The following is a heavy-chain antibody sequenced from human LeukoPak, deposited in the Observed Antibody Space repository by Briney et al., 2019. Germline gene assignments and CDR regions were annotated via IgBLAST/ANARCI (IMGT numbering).Heavy chain of an antibody. CDR2: MNPNSGNK. Sequence: ASVKVSCKASGYSFTNFDINWVRQATGQGLEWMGWMNPNSGNKGYAQKFQGRGTMTMNTSITTAYMELSSLRSEATAVYYCARGPQWRGDYYYMDVWGRGTTVTVSS. CDR3: ARGPQWRGDYYYMDV. CDR1: GYSFTNFD. V-gene: IGHV1-8*01. J-gene: IGHJ6*03. D-gene: IGHD6-19*01.